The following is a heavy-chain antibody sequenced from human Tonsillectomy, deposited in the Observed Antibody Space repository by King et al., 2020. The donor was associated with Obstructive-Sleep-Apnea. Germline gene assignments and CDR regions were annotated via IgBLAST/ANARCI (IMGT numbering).Heavy chain of an antibody. CDR2: ISTSNGDT. V-gene: IGHV1-18*04. J-gene: IGHJ4*02. Sequence: LQLVQSGAEVKKPGASVKVSCKASDYTFTNFDINWVRQAPGQGLEWMGSISTSNGDTKYAQKFQGRVTMTTDTSTDTAYMELRSLRSDDTAVYFCARALLLLWFSGDTYYFAYWGQGTLVTVSS. D-gene: IGHD3-10*01. CDR1: DYTFTNFD. CDR3: ARALLLLWFSGDTYYFAY.